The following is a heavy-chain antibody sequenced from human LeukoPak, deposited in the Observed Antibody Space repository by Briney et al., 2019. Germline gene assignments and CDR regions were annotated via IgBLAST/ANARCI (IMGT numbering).Heavy chain of an antibody. J-gene: IGHJ4*02. CDR1: GFSFGSYG. V-gene: IGHV3-30*03. CDR3: ARGPVAGARGGFDY. D-gene: IGHD6-19*01. Sequence: GRSLRLSCAASGFSFGSYGIHWVRQAPGKGLGWVAVISFDGGTKYYADSVKGRFTISRDNSKNTLYLEMNSLRAEDTAVYYCARGPVAGARGGFDYWGQGTLVTVSS. CDR2: ISFDGGTK.